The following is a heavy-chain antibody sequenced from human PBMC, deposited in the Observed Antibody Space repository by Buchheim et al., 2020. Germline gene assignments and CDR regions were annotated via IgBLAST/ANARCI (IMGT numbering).Heavy chain of an antibody. D-gene: IGHD5/OR15-5a*01. CDR3: ARDLHY. CDR1: GFIFSNFW. V-gene: IGHV3-74*01. CDR2: ISGDGSST. Sequence: EVQLVESGGGLVQPGGSLRLSCEASGFIFSNFWMHWVRQAPGKGLVWVSRISGDGSSTRYAASVKGRFTISRDNAMTTLFLQMNSLRAEDTAVYYCARDLHYWGQGTL. J-gene: IGHJ4*02.